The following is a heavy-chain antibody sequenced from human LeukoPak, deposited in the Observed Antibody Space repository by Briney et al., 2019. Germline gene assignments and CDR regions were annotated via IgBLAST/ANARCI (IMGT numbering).Heavy chain of an antibody. D-gene: IGHD4-23*01. Sequence: GGSLRLSCAASGFTVSSNYMSWVRQAPGKGLEWVSVIYSGGSTYYADSVKGRFTISRDNSKNTLYPQMNSLRAEDTAVYYCAGRLRWNAFDIWGQGTMVTVSS. CDR3: AGRLRWNAFDI. J-gene: IGHJ3*02. CDR1: GFTVSSNY. V-gene: IGHV3-53*01. CDR2: IYSGGST.